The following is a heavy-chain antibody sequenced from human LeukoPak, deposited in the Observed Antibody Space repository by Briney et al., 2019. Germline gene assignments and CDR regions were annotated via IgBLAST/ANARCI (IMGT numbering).Heavy chain of an antibody. Sequence: GESLKISCKGSGYSFTSCWIGWVRQMPGKGLEWMGIIYPGDSDTRYSPSFQGQVTISADESISTAYLQWSSLKASDTAMYYCARVSTVVTPLNYYYNGMDVWGQGTTVTVSS. CDR2: IYPGDSDT. CDR1: GYSFTSCW. J-gene: IGHJ6*02. CDR3: ARVSTVVTPLNYYYNGMDV. D-gene: IGHD4-23*01. V-gene: IGHV5-51*01.